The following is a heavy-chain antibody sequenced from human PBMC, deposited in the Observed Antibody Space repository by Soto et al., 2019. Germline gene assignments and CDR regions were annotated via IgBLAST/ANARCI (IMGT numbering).Heavy chain of an antibody. Sequence: VQLVESGEGLVQPGGSLRLSCVASGFTFGTFAMHWVRQAPGKGLEYVSGISSNGVNTYYEDTVKGRFAISRDNSKNTLYHQMGSLRPEDMAVYYCARGRYSSDVGVGMDFWGQGTTVTVSS. V-gene: IGHV3-64*02. CDR1: GFTFGTFA. J-gene: IGHJ6*02. D-gene: IGHD6-25*01. CDR3: ARGRYSSDVGVGMDF. CDR2: ISSNGVNT.